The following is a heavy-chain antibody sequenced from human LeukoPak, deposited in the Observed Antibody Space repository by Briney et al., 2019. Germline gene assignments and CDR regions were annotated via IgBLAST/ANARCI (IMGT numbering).Heavy chain of an antibody. Sequence: KPSETLSLTCSVSGASLNYWGWIRQSPGKGLEWLGYISDTGKTDYNPSLKSRGTLSLDTSKNQFSLRLTSVTAADTAVYYCVTGYYEPFDNWGQGTLVTVSP. D-gene: IGHD3-3*01. V-gene: IGHV4-59*01. CDR2: ISDTGKT. CDR1: GASLNY. CDR3: VTGYYEPFDN. J-gene: IGHJ4*02.